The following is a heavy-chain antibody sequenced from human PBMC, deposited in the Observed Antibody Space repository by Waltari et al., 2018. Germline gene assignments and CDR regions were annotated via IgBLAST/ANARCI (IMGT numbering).Heavy chain of an antibody. V-gene: IGHV3-21*01. Sequence: EVQLVESGGGLVKPGGSLRLSCTTSGFKFSNYNLHWVRQAPGKGLEWISTITSTSKYIYYADSVKGRFTISRDNTKNAVFLQMNSLRAQDTAVYYCARNFVDDTCNWGQGTRVTVSS. CDR2: ITSTSKYI. CDR3: ARNFVDDTCN. D-gene: IGHD3-9*01. CDR1: GFKFSNYN. J-gene: IGHJ4*02.